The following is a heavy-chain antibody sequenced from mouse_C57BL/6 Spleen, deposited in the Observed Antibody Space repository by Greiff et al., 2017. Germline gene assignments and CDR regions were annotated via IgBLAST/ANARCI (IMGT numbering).Heavy chain of an antibody. J-gene: IGHJ2*01. CDR2: ISDGGSYT. Sequence: DVKLVESGGGLVKPGGSLKLSCAASGFTFSSYAMSWVRQTPEKRLEWVATISDGGSYTYYPDNVKGRFTISRDNAKNNLYLQMSHLKSEDTAMYYCAREGAPNYVDYWGQGTTLTVSS. CDR3: AREGAPNYVDY. V-gene: IGHV5-4*01. CDR1: GFTFSSYA.